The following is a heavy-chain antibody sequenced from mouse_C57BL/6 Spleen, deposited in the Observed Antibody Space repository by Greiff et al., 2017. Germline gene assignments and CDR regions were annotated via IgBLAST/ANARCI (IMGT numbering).Heavy chain of an antibody. V-gene: IGHV5-16*01. CDR3: ARLLLGYAMDY. D-gene: IGHD4-1*01. CDR2: INYDGSST. Sequence: EVKLVESEGGLVQPGSSMTLSCTASGFTFSDYYMAWVRQVPEKGLEWVANINYDGSSTYYLDSLKSRFIISRDNAKNILYLQMSSLKSEDTATYYCARLLLGYAMDYWGQGTSVTVSS. J-gene: IGHJ4*01. CDR1: GFTFSDYY.